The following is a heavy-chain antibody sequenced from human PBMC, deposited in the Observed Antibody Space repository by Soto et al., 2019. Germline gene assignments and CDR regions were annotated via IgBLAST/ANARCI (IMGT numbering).Heavy chain of an antibody. Sequence: QVQLHQWGAGLLKPSETLSLTYAVSGGSFSGYFWGWIRQPPGKGLEWIGEVNYGGSTNYTPSLKGRLTMAVDTYKNQVSLRLTSVTAADTAVYFCVRGGLSGSSWYYFDFWGQGSLVAVSS. V-gene: IGHV4-34*01. D-gene: IGHD6-13*01. CDR1: GGSFSGYF. CDR2: VNYGGST. J-gene: IGHJ4*02. CDR3: VRGGLSGSSWYYFDF.